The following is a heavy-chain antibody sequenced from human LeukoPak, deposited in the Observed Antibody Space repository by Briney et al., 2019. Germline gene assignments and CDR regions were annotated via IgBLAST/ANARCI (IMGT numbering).Heavy chain of an antibody. CDR1: GFTFSSYG. V-gene: IGHV3-43*02. CDR2: ISGDGVST. Sequence: PGRSLRLSCAASGFTFSSYGMHWVRQAPGKGLEWVSLISGDGVSTFYTDSVRGRFSISRDNTKNSLYLEMNSLRTEDTAMYYCAKESGKFDYWGQGTLVAVSS. J-gene: IGHJ4*02. CDR3: AKESGKFDY.